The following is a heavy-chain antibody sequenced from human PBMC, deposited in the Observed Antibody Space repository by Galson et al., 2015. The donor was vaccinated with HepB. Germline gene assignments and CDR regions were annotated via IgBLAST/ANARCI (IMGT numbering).Heavy chain of an antibody. CDR2: IGSPGET. D-gene: IGHD3-9*01. CDR3: AKDGLRGNGIFDAFDI. CDR1: GFMFSVHA. V-gene: IGHV3-23*01. Sequence: SLRLSCAASGFMFSVHAMTWVRQAPGKGLEWVSTIGSPGETYHADSVKGRFTISRDNSKNTLYLQMNSLSVDDTAVYFCAKDGLRGNGIFDAFDIWGQGTMVTVSS. J-gene: IGHJ3*02.